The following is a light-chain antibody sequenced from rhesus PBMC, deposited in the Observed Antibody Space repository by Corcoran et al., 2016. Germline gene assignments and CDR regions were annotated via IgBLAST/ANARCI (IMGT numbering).Light chain of an antibody. CDR3: QQYSSSPWT. J-gene: IGKJ1*01. CDR1: QSISSW. Sequence: DIQMTQSPSSLSASVGDTVTITCRASQSISSWLAWYQQKPGKAPKLLIYKASSLQSGVPSRFSGSGTGTDFTLTISSRQSEYFATYYCQQYSSSPWTFGQGTKVEIK. CDR2: KAS. V-gene: IGKV1-22*01.